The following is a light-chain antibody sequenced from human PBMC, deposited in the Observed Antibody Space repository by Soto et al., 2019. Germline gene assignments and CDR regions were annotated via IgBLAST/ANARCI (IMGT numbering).Light chain of an antibody. Sequence: SYELTQPPSVSVAPGQTASITCGGNNIGRISVHWYQQKPGQAPVLVVFDDRDRPSGVPDRFSGSNSGHTATLTISRVEAGDEADYYCQVWDISSDPNYVFGTGTKVTVL. V-gene: IGLV3-21*02. J-gene: IGLJ1*01. CDR2: DDR. CDR1: NIGRIS. CDR3: QVWDISSDPNYV.